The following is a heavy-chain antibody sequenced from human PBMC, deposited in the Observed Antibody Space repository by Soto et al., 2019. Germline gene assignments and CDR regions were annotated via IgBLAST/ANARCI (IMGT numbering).Heavy chain of an antibody. CDR1: GGSISSSNW. CDR2: IYHSGST. J-gene: IGHJ4*02. Sequence: QVQLQESGPGLVKPSGTLSLTCAVSGGSISSSNWWSWVRQPPGKGLEWIGEIYHSGSTNYNPSLQGRATMSVDKSTSQFSLKLSSVTAAATAVYYCASEGGEGYSGSRGFDYWGQGTLVTVSS. D-gene: IGHD5-12*01. CDR3: ASEGGEGYSGSRGFDY. V-gene: IGHV4-4*02.